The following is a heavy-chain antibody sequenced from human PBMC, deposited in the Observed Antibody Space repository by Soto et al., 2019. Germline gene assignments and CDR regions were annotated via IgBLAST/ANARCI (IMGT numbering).Heavy chain of an antibody. V-gene: IGHV3-64*01. CDR2: ISSNGGST. J-gene: IGHJ3*02. Sequence: EVQLVESGGGLVQPGGSLRLSCAASGFTFSSYAMHWVSQAPGKGLEYVSAISSNGGSTYYANSVKGRFTISRDNSKNTLYLQMGSLRAEDMAVYYCARDTPANDAFDIWGQGTMVTVSS. CDR1: GFTFSSYA. CDR3: ARDTPANDAFDI.